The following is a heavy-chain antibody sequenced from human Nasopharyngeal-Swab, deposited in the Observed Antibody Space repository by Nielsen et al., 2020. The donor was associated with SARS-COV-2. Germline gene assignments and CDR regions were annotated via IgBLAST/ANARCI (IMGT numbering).Heavy chain of an antibody. J-gene: IGHJ6*02. Sequence: WVRQVPGQGLEWMGWISAYNGNTNYAQKLQGRVTMTTDTSTSTAYMELRSLRSDDTAVYYCARGSLWFGDLVGYYGMDVWGQGTTVTVSS. V-gene: IGHV1-18*01. CDR3: ARGSLWFGDLVGYYGMDV. CDR2: ISAYNGNT. D-gene: IGHD3-10*01.